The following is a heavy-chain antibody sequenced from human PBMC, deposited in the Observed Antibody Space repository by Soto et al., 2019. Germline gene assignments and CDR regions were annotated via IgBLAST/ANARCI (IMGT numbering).Heavy chain of an antibody. CDR1: GLIFSNYK. CDR3: ARDTNGLHY. J-gene: IGHJ4*02. V-gene: IGHV3-74*01. D-gene: IGHD2-8*01. CDR2: NSTDGSIT. Sequence: EVQLVESGGGLVQPGGSLRLSCAASGLIFSNYKMHWVRQAPGKGLVWVSRNSTDGSITDYADSVKGRFTVSRDNAKNTLYLQMNSLRVDDTAVYYCARDTNGLHYWGQGTLVTVSS.